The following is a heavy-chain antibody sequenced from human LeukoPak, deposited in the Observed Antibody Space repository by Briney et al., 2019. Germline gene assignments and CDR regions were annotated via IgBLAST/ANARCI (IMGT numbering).Heavy chain of an antibody. V-gene: IGHV4-34*01. CDR2: INHSGST. Sequence: SETLSLTCAVYGGSFSDYYWNWIRQPPGKGLEWIGEINHSGSTNYNPSLKSRVTISVDTSKNQFSLKLSSVTAADTAVYYCARGRYYYDSSGYYYYFDYWGQGTLVTVSS. CDR3: ARGRYYYDSSGYYYYFDY. J-gene: IGHJ4*02. D-gene: IGHD3-22*01. CDR1: GGSFSDYY.